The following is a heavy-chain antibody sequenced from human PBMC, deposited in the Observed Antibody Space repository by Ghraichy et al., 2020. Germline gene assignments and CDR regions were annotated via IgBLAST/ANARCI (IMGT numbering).Heavy chain of an antibody. J-gene: IGHJ3*02. V-gene: IGHV4-34*01. CDR3: ARGGYCSSTSCQGAFDI. CDR1: GGSFSGYY. CDR2: INHSGST. Sequence: ESLNISCAVYGGSFSGYYWSWIRQPPGKGLEWIGEINHSGSTNYNPSLKSRVTISVDTSKNQFSLKLSSVTASDTAVYYCARGGYCSSTSCQGAFDIWGQGTMVTVSS. D-gene: IGHD2-2*01.